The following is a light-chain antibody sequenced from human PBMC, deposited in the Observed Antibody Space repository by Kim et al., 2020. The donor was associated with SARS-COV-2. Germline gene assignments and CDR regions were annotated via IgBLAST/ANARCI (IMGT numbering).Light chain of an antibody. Sequence: ASVGDRVTITCRGSQGIRDWLAWFQQKPGKAPKLLIYAASSLQSGVTTRFSGSGSGTDFTLTISSLQAEDSATYYCQQANSFPITFGQGTRLEIK. J-gene: IGKJ5*01. CDR3: QQANSFPIT. CDR2: AAS. V-gene: IGKV1-12*01. CDR1: QGIRDW.